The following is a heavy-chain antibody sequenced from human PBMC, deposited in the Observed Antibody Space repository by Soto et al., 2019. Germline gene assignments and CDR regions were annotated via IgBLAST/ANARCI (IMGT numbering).Heavy chain of an antibody. D-gene: IGHD2-8*01. CDR2: IIPIFSTT. CDR3: ARTPVVTVYYFDY. J-gene: IGHJ4*02. CDR1: GAPFASYG. Sequence: QVQLVQSGAEVKKPGSSVKVSCKASGAPFASYGIGWWRQAPEQGFEWLGGIIPIFSTTNYAQKFRGRVTISADESTSTAYMELSSLRSEDTAVYYCARTPVVTVYYFDYWGQGTLVTVSS. V-gene: IGHV1-69*01.